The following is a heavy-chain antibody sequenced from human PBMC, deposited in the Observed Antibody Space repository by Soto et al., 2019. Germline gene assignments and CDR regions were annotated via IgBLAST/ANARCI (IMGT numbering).Heavy chain of an antibody. D-gene: IGHD2-2*01. CDR1: GYTFTGYG. J-gene: IGHJ3*02. CDR3: ARAYCSSTSCYEWSAAFDI. CDR2: ISAYNGNI. Sequence: GASVKVSCKASGYTFTGYGISWVRQAPGQGLEWMGWISAYNGNINYAQKLQGRVPMTTDTSTTTAYMELRRLRSDDTAGYYCARAYCSSTSCYEWSAAFDIWGQGTMVTVSS. V-gene: IGHV1-18*01.